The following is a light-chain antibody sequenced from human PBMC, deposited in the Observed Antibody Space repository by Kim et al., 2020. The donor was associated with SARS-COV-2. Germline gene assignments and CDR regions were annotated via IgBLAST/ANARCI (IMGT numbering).Light chain of an antibody. V-gene: IGLV3-21*04. J-gene: IGLJ2*01. CDR2: YDR. CDR3: QVWDSSSNHRVV. CDR1: SSGRKR. Sequence: GKTGRVSGGRNSSGRKRGYRYQQKSGKAPLLVISYDRDRPSGIPERFSGSNSGNTATLTISRVEAGDEADYYCQVWDSSSNHRVVFGGGTQLTVL.